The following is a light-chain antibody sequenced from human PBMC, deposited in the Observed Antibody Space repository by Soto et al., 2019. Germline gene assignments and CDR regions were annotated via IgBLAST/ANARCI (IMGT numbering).Light chain of an antibody. CDR1: QSVGSF. J-gene: IGKJ3*01. V-gene: IGKV3-11*01. CDR3: QHRNNWLGT. CDR2: DAS. Sequence: EIVLTQSPATLSLSPGERATLSCRASQSVGSFLAWYQQKSGQAPRLLIYDASNRAPGIPARFSGGGSGTDFTLTISSLEPEDFAVYYCQHRNNWLGTFGPGTKVDIK.